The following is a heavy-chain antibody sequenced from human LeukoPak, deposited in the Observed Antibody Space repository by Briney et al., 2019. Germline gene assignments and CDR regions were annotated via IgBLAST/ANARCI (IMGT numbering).Heavy chain of an antibody. CDR2: IYHSGST. Sequence: PSETLSLTCTVSGGSISSSSYYWGWIRQPPGKGLEWIGSIYHSGSTYYNPSLKSRVAISLDTSKNQFSLKLSSVTAADTAVYYCARDPSTYYDILTGYLSFDYWGQGTLVTVSS. CDR1: GGSISSSSYY. D-gene: IGHD3-9*01. V-gene: IGHV4-39*07. CDR3: ARDPSTYYDILTGYLSFDY. J-gene: IGHJ4*02.